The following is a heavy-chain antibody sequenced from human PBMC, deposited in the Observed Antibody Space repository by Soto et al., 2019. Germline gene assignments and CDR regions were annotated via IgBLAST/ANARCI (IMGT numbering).Heavy chain of an antibody. Sequence: PGESLKISCKGSGYSFTTNWIGWVRQLPGKGLEWMGIIYPGDSDTRYSPSFHGQVTISADKSISTAYLQWSSVKASDTAMYNCARGRQLVRSYFDSWGQGTLVTVSS. CDR3: ARGRQLVRSYFDS. D-gene: IGHD6-6*01. CDR2: IYPGDSDT. J-gene: IGHJ4*02. V-gene: IGHV5-51*01. CDR1: GYSFTTNW.